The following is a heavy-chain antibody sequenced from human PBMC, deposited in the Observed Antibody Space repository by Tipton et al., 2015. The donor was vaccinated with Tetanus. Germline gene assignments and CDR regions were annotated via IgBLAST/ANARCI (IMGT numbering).Heavy chain of an antibody. CDR2: INHSGSA. D-gene: IGHD1-20*01. CDR3: ARRRYTWNRGGFDI. V-gene: IGHV4-34*01. J-gene: IGHJ3*02. CDR1: DFTVSNYW. Sequence: LRLSCAASDFTVSNYWLTWIRQAPGKGLEWIGEINHSGSANKNPSLKSRVTMSVDTSKRQFSLRLNSLTAADTAVYYCARRRYTWNRGGFDIWGQGTTVILSS.